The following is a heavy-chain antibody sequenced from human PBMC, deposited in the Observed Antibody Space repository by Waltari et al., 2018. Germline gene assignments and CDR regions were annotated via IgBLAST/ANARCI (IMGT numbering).Heavy chain of an antibody. CDR3: ARESYYYGMDV. CDR1: GYSISSGYY. CDR2: IYHSGRT. V-gene: IGHV4-38-2*02. J-gene: IGHJ6*02. Sequence: QVQLQESGPGLVKPSETLSLTCAVSGYSISSGYYWGWIRQPPGKGLEWIGSIYHSGRTHHHPSLKRRVTISVDTSKNQFSLKLSSVTAADTAVYYCARESYYYGMDVWGQGTTVTVSS.